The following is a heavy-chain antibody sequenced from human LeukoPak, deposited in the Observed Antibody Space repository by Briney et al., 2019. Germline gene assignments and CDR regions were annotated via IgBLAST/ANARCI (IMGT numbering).Heavy chain of an antibody. CDR1: GGTFSSYA. Sequence: ASVKVSCKASGGTFSSYAISWVRQAPGQGLEWMGRIIPILGIANYAQEFQGRVTITADKSTSTAYMELSSLRSEDTAVYYCAREGTAADFDYWGQGTLVTVSS. J-gene: IGHJ4*02. V-gene: IGHV1-69*04. D-gene: IGHD6-13*01. CDR2: IIPILGIA. CDR3: AREGTAADFDY.